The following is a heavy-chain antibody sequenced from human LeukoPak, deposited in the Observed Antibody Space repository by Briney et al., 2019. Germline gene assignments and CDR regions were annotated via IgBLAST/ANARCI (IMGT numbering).Heavy chain of an antibody. J-gene: IGHJ3*02. CDR1: GFTFSSYA. D-gene: IGHD6-19*01. V-gene: IGHV3-23*01. Sequence: GGSLRLSCAASGFTFSSYAMSWVRQAPGKGLEGVSAISGSGGSTYYADSVKGRFTISRDNSKNTLYLQMNSLRAEDTAVYYCAKEGAASSGWYGDAFDIWGQGTMVTVSS. CDR2: ISGSGGST. CDR3: AKEGAASSGWYGDAFDI.